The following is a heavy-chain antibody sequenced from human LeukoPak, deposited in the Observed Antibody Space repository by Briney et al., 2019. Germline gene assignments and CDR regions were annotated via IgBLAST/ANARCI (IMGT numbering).Heavy chain of an antibody. CDR1: GFTFSSYE. CDR2: ISSSGSTI. V-gene: IGHV3-48*03. D-gene: IGHD2-8*02. Sequence: GGSLRLSCEDSGFTFSSYEMNWVRQAPGKGLEWVSYISSSGSTIYYADSVKGRFISSRDNTKNSLYLQMNSLRAEDTAIYYCATYRQVLLPFESWGQGTLVTVSS. CDR3: ATYRQVLLPFES. J-gene: IGHJ4*02.